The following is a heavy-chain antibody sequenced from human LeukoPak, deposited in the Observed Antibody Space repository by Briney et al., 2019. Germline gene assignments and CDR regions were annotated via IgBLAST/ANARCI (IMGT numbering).Heavy chain of an antibody. V-gene: IGHV4-59*12. CDR1: GGSISTYY. D-gene: IGHD5-24*01. Sequence: PSETLSLTCTVSGGSISTYYWSWIRQPPGKGLEWIGYIYSSGSTNYNPSLKSRVTISVDTSKNQFSLKLSSVTAADTAVYYCARGRSEINFDYWGQGTLVTVSS. CDR2: IYSSGST. CDR3: ARGRSEINFDY. J-gene: IGHJ4*02.